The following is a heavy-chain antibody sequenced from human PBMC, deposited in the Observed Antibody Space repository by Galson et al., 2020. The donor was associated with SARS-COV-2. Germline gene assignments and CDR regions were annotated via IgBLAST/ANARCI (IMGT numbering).Heavy chain of an antibody. D-gene: IGHD7-27*01. V-gene: IGHV4-39*01. Sequence: SETLSLTCTLSGGSISSSDYYWGWIRQPPGKGLEWIGNIYYTGSTHYNPSLKSRVIISVDTSTNQFSLKLSSVTAADTAVYYCARYWGGVGFEYWGQGTLVTVSS. CDR3: ARYWGGVGFEY. CDR1: GGSISSSDYY. CDR2: IYYTGST. J-gene: IGHJ4*02.